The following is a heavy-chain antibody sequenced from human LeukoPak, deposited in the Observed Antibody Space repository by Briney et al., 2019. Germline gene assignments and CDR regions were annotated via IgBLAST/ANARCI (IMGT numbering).Heavy chain of an antibody. V-gene: IGHV4-4*08. Sequence: SETLSLTCTVSGGSLISYYWSWIRQPPGKELEWIGYIYTSGSTNYNPSLNRRVPISVDTSKNQFSLKLSSVPAADTAVYYCARRNRYCYGSGSYYYYYYFMDVWGKGTTVSVSS. D-gene: IGHD3-10*01. CDR3: ARRNRYCYGSGSYYYYYYFMDV. CDR1: GGSLISYY. J-gene: IGHJ6*03. CDR2: IYTSGST.